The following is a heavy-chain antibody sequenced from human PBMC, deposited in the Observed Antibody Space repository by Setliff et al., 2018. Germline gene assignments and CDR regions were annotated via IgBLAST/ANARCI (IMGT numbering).Heavy chain of an antibody. D-gene: IGHD2-2*01. V-gene: IGHV4-34*01. CDR2: VSHSGST. CDR1: GGSYSNYY. CDR3: RLANCSKNCEEALDYWSQGTLVTVFRDSSKNTLYLQMSSLRPDDAAMYYCARDLFRNSGGLYC. Sequence: PSETLSLTCAVYGGSYSNYYWSWIRQPPGGGLEWLGEVSHSGSTNYKPSLKGRVAMSVDTSKRQFSLKLSSVTAADTAVYYFRLANCSKNCEEALDYWSQGTLVTVFRDSSKNTLYLQMSSLRPDDAAMYYCARDLFRNSGGLYCWGQGTLVTVSS. J-gene: IGHJ4*02.